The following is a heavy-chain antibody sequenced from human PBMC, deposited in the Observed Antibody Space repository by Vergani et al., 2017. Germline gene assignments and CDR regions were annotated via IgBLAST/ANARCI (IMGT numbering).Heavy chain of an antibody. D-gene: IGHD2/OR15-2a*01. CDR3: ARCLQQYCMTTNCPFDY. Sequence: EVQLVQSGGGLVQPGGSLRLSCAASGFAFNNSDMHWVRPITGKGLEWVSAIGTLSDTFYTNSVKGRFTISRENAKNSLYLQMNNLGAGDTAVYYCARCLQQYCMTTNCPFDYWGQGILVIVSS. V-gene: IGHV3-13*01. CDR2: IGTLSDT. J-gene: IGHJ4*02. CDR1: GFAFNNSD.